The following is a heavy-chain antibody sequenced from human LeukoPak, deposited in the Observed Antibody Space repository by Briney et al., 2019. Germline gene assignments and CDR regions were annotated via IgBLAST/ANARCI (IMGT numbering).Heavy chain of an antibody. D-gene: IGHD3-3*01. J-gene: IGHJ4*02. V-gene: IGHV1-69*04. CDR2: IIPIPGIA. Sequence: ASVKVSCKASGGTFSSYTISWVRQAPGQGLEWMGRIIPIPGIANYAQKFQGRVTITADKSTSTAYMELSSLRSEDTAVYYCARETKDDFWSGYPFDYWGQGTLVTVSS. CDR1: GGTFSSYT. CDR3: ARETKDDFWSGYPFDY.